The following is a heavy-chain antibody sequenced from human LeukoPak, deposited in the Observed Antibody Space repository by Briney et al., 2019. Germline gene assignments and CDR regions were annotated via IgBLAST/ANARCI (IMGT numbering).Heavy chain of an antibody. CDR1: GFTFSTYA. CDR2: ISGSGGST. D-gene: IGHD3-22*01. J-gene: IGHJ4*02. Sequence: GGSLRLSCAASGFTFSTYAMTWVRQAPGKGLEWVSGISGSGGSTCNADSVKGQFTISRDNSKNTLYLQMNSLRAEDTAVYYCAISRNYYDSSGYLGGDYWGQGTLVTVSS. V-gene: IGHV3-23*01. CDR3: AISRNYYDSSGYLGGDY.